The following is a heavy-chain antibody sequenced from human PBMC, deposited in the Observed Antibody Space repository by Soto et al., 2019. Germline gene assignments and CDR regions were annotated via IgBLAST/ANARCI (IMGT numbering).Heavy chain of an antibody. CDR3: ARSDYYEYTGTFEY. J-gene: IGHJ4*02. CDR2: ISGKNGNT. D-gene: IGHD4-17*01. CDR1: GYSFSDFG. Sequence: QVHLVQYGGELKKPGASVKVSCKASGYSFSDFGITWVRQAPGQGLEWMGWISGKNGNTNYAQKVQGRVTLTADTATSTAYMEMRALTSDDTGIYYCARSDYYEYTGTFEYWGQGTPVTVSS. V-gene: IGHV1-18*04.